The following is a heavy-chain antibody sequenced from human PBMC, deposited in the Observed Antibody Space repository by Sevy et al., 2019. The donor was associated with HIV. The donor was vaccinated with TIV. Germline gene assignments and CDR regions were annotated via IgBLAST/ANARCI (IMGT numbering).Heavy chain of an antibody. V-gene: IGHV4-34*01. Sequence: SETLSLTCAVYGGSFSGYYWSWIRQPPGKGLEWIGEINHSGSTNYNPSLKSRVTISVDTSKNQFSLKLSSVTAADTAVYYCARGPGGDIVVVVAATRYFDYWGQGTLVTVSS. J-gene: IGHJ4*02. D-gene: IGHD2-15*01. CDR1: GGSFSGYY. CDR2: INHSGST. CDR3: ARGPGGDIVVVVAATRYFDY.